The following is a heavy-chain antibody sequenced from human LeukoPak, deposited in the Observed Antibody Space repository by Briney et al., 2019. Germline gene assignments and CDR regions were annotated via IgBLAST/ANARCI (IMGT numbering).Heavy chain of an antibody. CDR1: GFTSISNW. V-gene: IGHV3-7*04. J-gene: IGHJ3*02. Sequence: GGSLRLSSAASGFTSISNWISSVRQAPRKGPERVSNIKEDGSEKYYVDSVKSPFTISRDNATKTMYLQMSSLRAEDTAVYYCARGDYDYVWGSYRLRAFDIWGQGTMVTVSS. D-gene: IGHD3-16*02. CDR3: ARGDYDYVWGSYRLRAFDI. CDR2: IKEDGSEK.